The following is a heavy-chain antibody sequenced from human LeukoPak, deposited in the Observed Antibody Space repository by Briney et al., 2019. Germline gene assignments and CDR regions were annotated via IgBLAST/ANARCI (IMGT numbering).Heavy chain of an antibody. CDR3: ARAVRGPYYYYGMDV. CDR2: MNPNSGNT. D-gene: IGHD3-10*01. J-gene: IGHJ6*02. CDR1: GYTFTSYD. Sequence: ASVKVSCKASGYTFTSYDIIWVRQATGQGLEWMGWMNPNSGNTGYAQKFQGRVTMTRNTSISTAYMELSSLRSEDTAVYYCARAVRGPYYYYGMDVWGQGTTVTVSS. V-gene: IGHV1-8*01.